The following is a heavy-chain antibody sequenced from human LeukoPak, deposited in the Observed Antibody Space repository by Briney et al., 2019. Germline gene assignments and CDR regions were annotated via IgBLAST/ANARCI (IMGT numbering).Heavy chain of an antibody. CDR1: GGPFSGYY. CDR3: ARHYRNGIAAAGT. J-gene: IGHJ5*02. Sequence: SETLSLTCAVYGGPFSGYYWSWIRQPPGKGLEWIGEINHSGSTNYNPSLKSRVTISVDTSKNQFSLKLSSVTAADTAVYYCARHYRNGIAAAGTWGQGTLVTVSS. CDR2: INHSGST. D-gene: IGHD6-13*01. V-gene: IGHV4-34*01.